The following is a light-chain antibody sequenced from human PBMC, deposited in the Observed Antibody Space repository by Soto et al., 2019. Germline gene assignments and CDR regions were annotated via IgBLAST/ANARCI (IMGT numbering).Light chain of an antibody. V-gene: IGLV1-44*01. CDR1: SSNIGSNN. CDR2: SNN. CDR3: AAWDDSLNGYV. J-gene: IGLJ1*01. Sequence: QSVLTQPPSASGTPGQRVTISCSGSSSNIGSNNVNWDQQLPGTAPKLLNNSNNQRPSGVPDRFSGSKSGTSASLAISGLQSEDEADYYCAAWDDSLNGYVFRTGTKVTVL.